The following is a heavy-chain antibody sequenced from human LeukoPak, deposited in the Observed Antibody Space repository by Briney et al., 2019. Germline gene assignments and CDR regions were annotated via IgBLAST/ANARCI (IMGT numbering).Heavy chain of an antibody. V-gene: IGHV1-18*01. CDR2: ISAYNGNT. Sequence: ASVKVSCKAAGYTFTSYGISWVRQAPGQGLEWMGWISAYNGNTNYAQKLQGRVTMTTDTSTSTAYMELRSVRSDDTAVYYCAREYYDFWSGKGRDDAFDIWGQGTMVTVSS. CDR3: AREYYDFWSGKGRDDAFDI. J-gene: IGHJ3*02. D-gene: IGHD3-3*01. CDR1: GYTFTSYG.